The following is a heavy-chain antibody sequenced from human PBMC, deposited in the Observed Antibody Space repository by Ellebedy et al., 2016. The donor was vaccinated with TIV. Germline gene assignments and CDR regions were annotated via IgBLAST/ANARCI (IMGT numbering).Heavy chain of an antibody. D-gene: IGHD1-1*01. CDR1: GFTVSTNY. Sequence: GESLKISCAASGFTVSTNYMSWVRQAPGKGLEWVSVIYSGGNTYYAGSVKGRFTNSRDSSKNTLYLQMNSLRAEDTAVYYCARALVFPGTYYFDYWGQGTLVTVSS. CDR3: ARALVFPGTYYFDY. V-gene: IGHV3-66*01. J-gene: IGHJ4*02. CDR2: IYSGGNT.